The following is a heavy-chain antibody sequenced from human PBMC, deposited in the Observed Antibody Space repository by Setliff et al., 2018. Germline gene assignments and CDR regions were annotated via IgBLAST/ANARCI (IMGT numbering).Heavy chain of an antibody. D-gene: IGHD3-9*01. CDR2: INPNSGGR. Sequence: ASVKVSCKASGYIFRDYYIHWVRQAPGQGLEWMGRINPNSGGREYAEAFQGRVTMTGDTSIRTAFMELSGLTSDDTAVYYCAGPFDVGPYPRPIDGLDLWGQGTRVTVSS. CDR3: AGPFDVGPYPRPIDGLDL. V-gene: IGHV1-2*06. CDR1: GYIFRDYY. J-gene: IGHJ3*01.